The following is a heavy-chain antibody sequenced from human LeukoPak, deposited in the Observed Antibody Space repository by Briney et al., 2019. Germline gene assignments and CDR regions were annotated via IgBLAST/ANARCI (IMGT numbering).Heavy chain of an antibody. CDR2: LNHSGST. CDR1: GGSFSGYY. V-gene: IGHV4-34*01. D-gene: IGHD6-13*01. Sequence: PSETLSLTCAVYGGSFSGYYWSWIRQPPGKGLEWIGELNHSGSTNYNPSLKSRVTISVDASKNQFSLKLRSVTAADTAVYYCARGGGIAAAADMNYWGQGTLVIVSS. CDR3: ARGGGIAAAADMNY. J-gene: IGHJ4*02.